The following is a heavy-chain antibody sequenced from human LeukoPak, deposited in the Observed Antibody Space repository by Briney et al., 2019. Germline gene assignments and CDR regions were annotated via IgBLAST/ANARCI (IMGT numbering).Heavy chain of an antibody. D-gene: IGHD3-22*01. CDR1: GFTFSSYT. Sequence: GGSLRLSCAASGFTFSSYTMNWVRQAPGKGQEWVSSISSSSYYIYYADSVKGRFTISRDNAKNSVYLQMNSLRDEDTAFYYCVRVGDYYDSGGYQGFDYWGQGTLVTVSS. CDR2: ISSSSYYI. V-gene: IGHV3-21*01. J-gene: IGHJ4*02. CDR3: VRVGDYYDSGGYQGFDY.